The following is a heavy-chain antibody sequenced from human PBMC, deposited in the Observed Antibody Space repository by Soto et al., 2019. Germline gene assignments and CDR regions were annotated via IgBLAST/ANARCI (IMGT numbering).Heavy chain of an antibody. CDR3: AKEREGSDFWSGYYTWYFQH. CDR1: GFTFSSYG. J-gene: IGHJ1*01. D-gene: IGHD3-3*01. Sequence: GGSLRLSCAASGFTFSSYGMHWVRQAPGKGLEWVAVISYDGSNKYYADSVKGRFTISRDNSKNTLYLQMNSLRAEDTAVYYCAKEREGSDFWSGYYTWYFQHWGQGTLVTVSS. V-gene: IGHV3-30*18. CDR2: ISYDGSNK.